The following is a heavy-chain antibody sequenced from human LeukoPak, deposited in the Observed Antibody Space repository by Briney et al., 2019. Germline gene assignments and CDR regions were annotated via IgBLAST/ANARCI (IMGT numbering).Heavy chain of an antibody. V-gene: IGHV3-21*01. CDR1: GLTFTSYS. CDR3: ARDPCSGGSCYTNYYYYYMDV. CDR2: ISSSSSYI. D-gene: IGHD2-15*01. J-gene: IGHJ6*03. Sequence: EPGRSLTLACAASGLTFTSYSMNWVRQAPGKGLGWVSSISSSSSYIYYAHSVKGRFTISRDNAKNSLYLQMNSLRAEDTAVYYCARDPCSGGSCYTNYYYYYMDVWGKGTTVTVSS.